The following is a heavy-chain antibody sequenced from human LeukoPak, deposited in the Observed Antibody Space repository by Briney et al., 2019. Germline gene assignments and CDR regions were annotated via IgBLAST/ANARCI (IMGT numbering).Heavy chain of an antibody. J-gene: IGHJ6*03. Sequence: SVRVSCKASGGTFSSYAISWVRQAPGQGLEWMGGIIPIFGTANYAQKFQGRVTITTDESTSTAYMELSSLRSEDTAVYYCARGRYCSSTSCSFYYYYYMDVWGKGTTVTVSS. CDR2: IIPIFGTA. D-gene: IGHD2-2*01. V-gene: IGHV1-69*05. CDR1: GGTFSSYA. CDR3: ARGRYCSSTSCSFYYYYYMDV.